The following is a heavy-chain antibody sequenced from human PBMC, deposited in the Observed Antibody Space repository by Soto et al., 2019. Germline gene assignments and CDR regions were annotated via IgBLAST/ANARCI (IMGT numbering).Heavy chain of an antibody. CDR2: ISGSGGST. CDR3: ANGAVGHSSPTRRSYGMDV. V-gene: IGHV3-23*01. Sequence: GGSLRLACAASGFTFSSYAMSWVRQATGKGLEWVSAISGSGGSTYYADSVKGRFTISRDNSKNTLYLQMNSLRAEDTAVYYCANGAVGHSSPTRRSYGMDVWGHGTTVTVSS. J-gene: IGHJ6*02. CDR1: GFTFSSYA. D-gene: IGHD6-13*01.